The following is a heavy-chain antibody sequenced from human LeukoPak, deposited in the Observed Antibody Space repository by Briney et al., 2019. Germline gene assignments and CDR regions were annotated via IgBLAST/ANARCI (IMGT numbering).Heavy chain of an antibody. J-gene: IGHJ4*02. CDR2: IYDSGKT. V-gene: IGHV4-59*01. D-gene: IGHD3-16*01. CDR1: GDSISSYY. CDR3: ARGGGTLDY. Sequence: SETLSLTCTVSGDSISSYYWSWIRQPPGKGLEWIGYIYDSGKTNYNASLISRVTISVDTSKNQFSLKLTSVTPADTAVYSWARGGGTLDYWGQGTLVTVS.